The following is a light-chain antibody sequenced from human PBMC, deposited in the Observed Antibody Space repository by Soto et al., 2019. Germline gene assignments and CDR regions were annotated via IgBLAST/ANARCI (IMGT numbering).Light chain of an antibody. CDR1: SSDVGGYNY. V-gene: IGLV2-11*01. CDR2: DVS. CDR3: FSYAGRRVYV. Sequence: QSALTQPRSVSGSPGQSVTISCTGTSSDVGGYNYVSWYQQHPGKAPKVIISDVSKRPSGVSDRFSGSKSGNTASLTISGLQAEDDADYYCFSYAGRRVYVFGSGTKLTVL. J-gene: IGLJ1*01.